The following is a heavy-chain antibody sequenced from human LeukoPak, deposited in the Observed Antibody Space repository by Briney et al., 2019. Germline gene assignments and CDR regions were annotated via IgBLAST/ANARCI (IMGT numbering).Heavy chain of an antibody. V-gene: IGHV4-61*01. CDR3: AREKRDVHNSRLGFDH. CDR2: IYYSGST. D-gene: IGHD5-24*01. Sequence: PSETLSLTCTVSGSSVSSGSYYWSWIRQPPGKGLEWIGYIYYSGSTNYNPSLKSRVTISVDTSNQFSLKVSSVTAADTAVYYCAREKRDVHNSRLGFDHWDQGTLVTVSS. CDR1: GSSVSSGSYY. J-gene: IGHJ4*02.